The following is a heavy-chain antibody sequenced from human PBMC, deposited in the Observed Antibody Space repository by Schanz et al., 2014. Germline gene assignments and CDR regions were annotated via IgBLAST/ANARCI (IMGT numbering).Heavy chain of an antibody. CDR3: ARARGTYYYYYGMDV. CDR2: ISGSGGST. J-gene: IGHJ6*02. D-gene: IGHD1-26*01. Sequence: VQLLESGGGLVQPGGSLRLSCAASGFTFSNFAMSWVRQAPGKGLEWVSAISGSGGSTYYADSVKGRFTISRDNSKNTLYLQMNSLRADDTAVYYCARARGTYYYYYGMDVWGQGTTVTVSS. CDR1: GFTFSNFA. V-gene: IGHV3-23*01.